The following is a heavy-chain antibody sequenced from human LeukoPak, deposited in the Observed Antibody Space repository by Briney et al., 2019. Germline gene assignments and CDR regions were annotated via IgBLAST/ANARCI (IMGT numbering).Heavy chain of an antibody. CDR3: ASGGYYYDSSGYGAFDI. D-gene: IGHD3-22*01. CDR1: GYTFTGYY. Sequence: ASMKVSCQASGYTFTGYYMRWVRQATGQGLEWMGWITPISGGTNHAQTLQGRVTMTRDSSISTAYMALSRLRSDDTAVYYCASGGYYYDSSGYGAFDIWGQGKMVTVSS. CDR2: ITPISGGT. J-gene: IGHJ3*02. V-gene: IGHV1-2*02.